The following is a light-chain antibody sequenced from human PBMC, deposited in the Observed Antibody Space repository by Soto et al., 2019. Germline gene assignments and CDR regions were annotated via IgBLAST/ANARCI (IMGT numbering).Light chain of an antibody. CDR2: DAS. CDR1: QSVRSY. V-gene: IGKV3-11*01. J-gene: IGKJ4*01. Sequence: EIVLTQSPATLSLSPGERATLSCRASQSVRSYLAWYQQKPGQAHRLLIYDASNRAPGIPARFSGSGSGTDFTLTISSLEPEDFAVDYCQQRSDWPSTFGGGTKVQIK. CDR3: QQRSDWPST.